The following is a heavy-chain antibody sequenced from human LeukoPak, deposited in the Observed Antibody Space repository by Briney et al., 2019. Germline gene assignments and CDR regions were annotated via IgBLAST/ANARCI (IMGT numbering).Heavy chain of an antibody. CDR3: AKESDIVVVPAAIDY. J-gene: IGHJ4*02. D-gene: IGHD2-2*01. CDR1: GFTFSSDG. CDR2: IRYDGSNK. Sequence: PGGSLRLSCAASGFTFSSDGMHWVRQAPGKGLEWVAFIRYDGSNKYYADSVKGRFTISRDNSKNTLYLQMNSLRAEDTAVYYCAKESDIVVVPAAIDYWGQGTLVTVSS. V-gene: IGHV3-30*02.